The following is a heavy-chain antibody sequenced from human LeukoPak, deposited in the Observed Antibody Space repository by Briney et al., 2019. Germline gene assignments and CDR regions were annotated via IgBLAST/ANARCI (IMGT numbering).Heavy chain of an antibody. CDR3: ARGSWDIVVVVAAMGFDY. J-gene: IGHJ4*02. Sequence: PSETLSLTCAVYGGSFSGYYWSWIRQPPGKGLEWIGEINHSGSTNYNPSLKSRVTMSVDTSKNQFSLKLSSVTAADTAVYYCARGSWDIVVVVAAMGFDYWGQGTLVTVSS. CDR1: GGSFSGYY. V-gene: IGHV4-34*01. D-gene: IGHD2-15*01. CDR2: INHSGST.